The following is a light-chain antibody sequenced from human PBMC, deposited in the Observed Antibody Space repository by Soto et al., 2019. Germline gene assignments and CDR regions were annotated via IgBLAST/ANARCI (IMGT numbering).Light chain of an antibody. V-gene: IGKV3-20*01. Sequence: EIVMTQSPATLSVSPGERATLSCRASQSVSSSYLAWYQKTPGQAPRLLIYGASSRATGLPDRFSGSGSGTDFTLTISRLEHEDFAVYYCQQYGRSPWTFGQGTKVDIK. CDR3: QQYGRSPWT. CDR2: GAS. CDR1: QSVSSSY. J-gene: IGKJ1*01.